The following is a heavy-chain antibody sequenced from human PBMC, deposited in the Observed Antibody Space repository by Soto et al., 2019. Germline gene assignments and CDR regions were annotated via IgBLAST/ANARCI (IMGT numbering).Heavy chain of an antibody. J-gene: IGHJ6*02. CDR1: GGGFSSYA. D-gene: IGHD3-10*01. CDR2: IIPIFGTA. CDR3: ARAVDYYGSGSSHPGMRYRLVPNYYYYGMDV. V-gene: IGHV1-69*13. Sequence: GASVEVCWEACGGGFSSYAISWVRQAPGQGLEGMGGIIPIFGTANYAQKFQGRVTITADESTSTAYMELSSLRSEDTAVYYCARAVDYYGSGSSHPGMRYRLVPNYYYYGMDVWGQGTTVTV.